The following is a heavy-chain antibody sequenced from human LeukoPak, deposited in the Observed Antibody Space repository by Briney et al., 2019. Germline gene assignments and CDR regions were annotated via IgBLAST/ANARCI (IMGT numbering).Heavy chain of an antibody. CDR3: VLAMGVAETGAFDI. CDR2: MNPKSGNT. D-gene: IGHD5-18*01. CDR1: GYTFTSYD. V-gene: IGHV1-8*01. J-gene: IGHJ3*02. Sequence: ASVKASCTASGYTFTSYDINWVRQATGQGLAWMGWMNPKSGNTGYAQKFQGRVTMTRNTSISTAYMELSSLRSEDTAVYYCVLAMGVAETGAFDIWGQGTMVTVSS.